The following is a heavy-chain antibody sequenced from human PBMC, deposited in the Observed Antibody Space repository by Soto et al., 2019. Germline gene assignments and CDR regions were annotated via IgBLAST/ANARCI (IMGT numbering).Heavy chain of an antibody. CDR3: ARGVTMIVVVSGAFDI. J-gene: IGHJ3*02. D-gene: IGHD3-22*01. CDR1: GYTFTSYY. CDR2: INPSGGST. Sequence: QVQLVQSGAEVKKPGASVKVSCKASGYTFTSYYMHWVRQAPGQGLEWMGIINPSGGSTSYAQKFQGRVTMTRDTSTSTVYMELSRLRSEDTALYYCARGVTMIVVVSGAFDIWGQGTMVTVSS. V-gene: IGHV1-46*03.